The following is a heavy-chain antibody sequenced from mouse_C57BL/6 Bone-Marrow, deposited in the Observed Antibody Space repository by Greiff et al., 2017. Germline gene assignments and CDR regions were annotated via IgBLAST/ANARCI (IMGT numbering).Heavy chain of an antibody. D-gene: IGHD1-1*02. CDR3: TRSVHGGIAY. Sequence: QVQLQQSGAELVKPGASVKLSCKASGYTFTSYYMYWVKQRPGQGLEWIGEINPNNGGTNFNEKFKSKATLSVDKASTTAYMQLSSLTSEDSAVYYCTRSVHGGIAYWGQGTLVTVSA. CDR1: GYTFTSYY. J-gene: IGHJ3*01. CDR2: INPNNGGT. V-gene: IGHV1S81*02.